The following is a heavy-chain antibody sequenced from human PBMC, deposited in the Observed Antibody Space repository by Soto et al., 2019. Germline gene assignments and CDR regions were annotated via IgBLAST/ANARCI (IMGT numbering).Heavy chain of an antibody. Sequence: ASVKVSCKASGGTFSSYAISWVRQAPGQGLEWMGGIIPIFGTANYAQKFQGRVTITADESTSTAYMELSSLRSEDTAVYYFARSRPDDFWSGYYPRYNWFDPWGQGTLVTVSS. D-gene: IGHD3-3*01. CDR3: ARSRPDDFWSGYYPRYNWFDP. CDR1: GGTFSSYA. CDR2: IIPIFGTA. J-gene: IGHJ5*02. V-gene: IGHV1-69*13.